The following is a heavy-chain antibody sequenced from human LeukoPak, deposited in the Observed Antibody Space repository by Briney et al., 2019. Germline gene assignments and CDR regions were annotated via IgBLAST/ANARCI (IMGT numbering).Heavy chain of an antibody. D-gene: IGHD4-23*01. CDR2: IYPGDSDT. J-gene: IGHJ4*02. CDR3: ARSDYGGNSFDY. Sequence: GESLKISCKGSRYTFTTHWIGWVRQMSGKGVEWMGIIYPGDSDTKYRPSFQGQVTISADKSISAAYLQWSSLKASDTAMYYCARSDYGGNSFDYWGQGTLVTVSS. V-gene: IGHV5-51*01. CDR1: RYTFTTHW.